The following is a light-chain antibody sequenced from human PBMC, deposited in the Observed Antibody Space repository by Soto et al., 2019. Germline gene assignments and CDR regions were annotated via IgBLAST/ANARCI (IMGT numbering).Light chain of an antibody. J-gene: IGKJ5*01. CDR3: QQYKNWPPIT. CDR1: QSVGSK. Sequence: DIVMTQSPATLSVSPGERATLSCRASQSVGSKFAWYPQKPGQSPRLLIYDASTRATGIPDRFSGSGSGTEFTLTISSLQSEDFAVYYCQQYKNWPPITFGQGTRLEIK. V-gene: IGKV3-15*01. CDR2: DAS.